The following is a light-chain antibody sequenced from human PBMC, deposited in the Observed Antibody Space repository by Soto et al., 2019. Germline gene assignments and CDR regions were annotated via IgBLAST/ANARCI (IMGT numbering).Light chain of an antibody. J-gene: IGLJ1*01. V-gene: IGLV2-14*01. CDR1: RSDIGDSNF. Sequence: QAVLTQPASVSGSPGQSVTISCTGPRSDIGDSNFISWYQHSPGKAPRLLIYEVTNRPSGVSKRFSGSKAGNTASLTISGLLDDDEADYFCASFRSGTILVFGTGPKV. CDR2: EVT. CDR3: ASFRSGTILV.